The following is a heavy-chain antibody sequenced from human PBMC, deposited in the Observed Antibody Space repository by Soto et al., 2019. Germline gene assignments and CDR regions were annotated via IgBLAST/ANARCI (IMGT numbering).Heavy chain of an antibody. CDR2: IYYRWST. CDR3: ARDGREAPGMEL. Sequence: PSGTXALTCTCSGGSIIIHYLILVRQAPGKGLELIGHIYYRWSTIYNPSLTSRSTISVDTSNNQFSLKLNSVTTADTAVYYCARDGREAPGMELWGQGTKVTVYS. J-gene: IGHJ6*02. V-gene: IGHV4-59*11. CDR1: GGSIIIHY.